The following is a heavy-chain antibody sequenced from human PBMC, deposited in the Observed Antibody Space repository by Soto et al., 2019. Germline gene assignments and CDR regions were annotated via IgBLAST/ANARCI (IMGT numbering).Heavy chain of an antibody. CDR2: ISYDGYLK. CDR3: AKDFKVSGSHYGTLNYYYGMDM. J-gene: IGHJ6*02. CDR1: VFTFSTYG. V-gene: IGHV3-30*18. Sequence: GGSLRLSCAASVFTFSTYGMQWVRQAPGKGLEWVAVISYDGYLKYYVDAVKGRFTVARDNSKNTLFLEMNSLRVEDTAVYFCAKDFKVSGSHYGTLNYYYGMDMWGQGTTVTVSS. D-gene: IGHD3-10*01.